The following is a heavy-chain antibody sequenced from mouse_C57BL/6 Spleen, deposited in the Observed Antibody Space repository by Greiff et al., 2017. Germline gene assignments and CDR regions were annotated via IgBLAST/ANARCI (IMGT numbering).Heavy chain of an antibody. CDR3: ARPYYYGSSYYFDY. J-gene: IGHJ2*01. CDR2: IYPSDSET. Sequence: QVQLQQPGAELVRPGSSVKLSCKASGYTFTSYWMDWVKQRPGQGLEWIGNIYPSDSETHYNQKFKDKATLTVDKSSSTAYMQLSSLTSEDSAVYYCARPYYYGSSYYFDYWGQGTTLTVSS. D-gene: IGHD1-1*01. V-gene: IGHV1-61*01. CDR1: GYTFTSYW.